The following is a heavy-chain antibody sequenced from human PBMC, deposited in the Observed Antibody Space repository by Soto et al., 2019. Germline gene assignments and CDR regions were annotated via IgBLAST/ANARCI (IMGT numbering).Heavy chain of an antibody. CDR3: ARGLTIFGVVSCAFDI. CDR2: TYYRSKWYN. CDR1: GDSVSSNSAA. J-gene: IGHJ3*02. Sequence: PSQTLSLTCAISGDSVSSNSAAWNWIRQSPSRGLEWLGRTYYRSKWYNDYAVSVKSRITINPDTSKNQFSLQLNSVTPEDTAVYYCARGLTIFGVVSCAFDILGQGTMVTVSS. V-gene: IGHV6-1*01. D-gene: IGHD3-3*01.